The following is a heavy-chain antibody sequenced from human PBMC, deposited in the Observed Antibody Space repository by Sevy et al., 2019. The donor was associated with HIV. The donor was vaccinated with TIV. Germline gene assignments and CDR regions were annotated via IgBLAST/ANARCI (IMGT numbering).Heavy chain of an antibody. D-gene: IGHD3-10*01. Sequence: ASVKVSCKASGYTFTSYGISWVRQAPGQGLEWMGWISAYNGNTNYAQKLQGRVTMTTDTSTSTDYMELRSLRSDDTAVYYCAARRGGITMVRESIYYYYGMDVWGQGTTVTVSS. V-gene: IGHV1-18*01. CDR1: GYTFTSYG. CDR2: ISAYNGNT. J-gene: IGHJ6*02. CDR3: AARRGGITMVRESIYYYYGMDV.